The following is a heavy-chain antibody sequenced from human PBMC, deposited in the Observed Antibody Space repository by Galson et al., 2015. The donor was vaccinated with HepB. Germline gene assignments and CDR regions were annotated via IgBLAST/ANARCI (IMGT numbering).Heavy chain of an antibody. CDR1: GFTFSSYA. Sequence: SLRLSCAASGFTFSSYAMSWVRQAPGKGLEWVSAISGSGGSTYYADSVKGRFTISRDNSKNTLYLQMNSLRAEDTAVYYCAKGPTIYSSGPYYFDYWGQGTLVTVSS. D-gene: IGHD6-19*01. V-gene: IGHV3-23*01. CDR2: ISGSGGST. CDR3: AKGPTIYSSGPYYFDY. J-gene: IGHJ4*02.